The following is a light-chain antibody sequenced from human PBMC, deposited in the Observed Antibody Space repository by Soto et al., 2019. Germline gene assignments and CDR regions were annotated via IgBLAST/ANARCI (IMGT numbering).Light chain of an antibody. Sequence: IVMTQSPATLSVSPGETTSLSCRASQSINIDVAWYQQKVGQTPRLLIHGASSRATGIPDRFSGSGSGTDFTLTISSLEPEDFAVYYCQQRSNWPRTFGQGTKVDI. CDR1: QSINID. V-gene: IGKV3-11*01. J-gene: IGKJ1*01. CDR3: QQRSNWPRT. CDR2: GAS.